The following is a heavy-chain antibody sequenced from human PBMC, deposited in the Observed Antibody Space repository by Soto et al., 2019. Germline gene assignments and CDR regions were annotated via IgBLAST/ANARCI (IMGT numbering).Heavy chain of an antibody. J-gene: IGHJ5*02. CDR1: GYRFTSYW. CDR2: IFPSDSDT. D-gene: IGHD3-22*01. V-gene: IGHV5-51*01. Sequence: XGCLKIYCRTCGYRFTSYWIAWVRQMPGKGLEWMGIIFPSDSDTRYSPSFQGQITISADRSTSTVFLQWASLKASDTAVYFCARKDNSGYFNWFDPWGQGTLVTASS. CDR3: ARKDNSGYFNWFDP.